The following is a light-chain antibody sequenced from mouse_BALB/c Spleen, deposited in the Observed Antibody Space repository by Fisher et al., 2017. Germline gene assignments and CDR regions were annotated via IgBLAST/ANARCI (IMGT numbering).Light chain of an antibody. J-gene: IGKJ5*01. CDR1: SSVSY. Sequence: IVITQTTALMSASPGEKVTITCSASSSVSYMHWYQQKSGTSPKLLIYSTSNLASGVPSRFSGSGSGTSYSLTISRMEAEDAATYYCQQRSSYPLTFGAGTKLELK. V-gene: IGKV4-57*01. CDR3: QQRSSYPLT. CDR2: STS.